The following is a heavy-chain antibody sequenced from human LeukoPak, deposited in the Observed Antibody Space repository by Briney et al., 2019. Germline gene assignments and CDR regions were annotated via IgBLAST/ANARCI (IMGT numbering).Heavy chain of an antibody. CDR1: GGSISSTYYY. D-gene: IGHD3-16*01. J-gene: IGHJ4*02. CDR3: ARRLSGPLDY. Sequence: KPSETLSLTCIVSGGSISSTYYYWGWIRQPPGKGLEWIGSIYYSGSTYYNPSLKSRVTISVDTSKNQFSLKLSSVTAADTAVYYCARRLSGPLDYWGQGTLVTVSS. V-gene: IGHV4-39*01. CDR2: IYYSGST.